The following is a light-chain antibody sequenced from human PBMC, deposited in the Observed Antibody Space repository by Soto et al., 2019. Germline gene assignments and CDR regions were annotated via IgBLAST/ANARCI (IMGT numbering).Light chain of an antibody. CDR2: AAS. Sequence: DIQMTQPPSSQSASVGDRVTITCRASQGISNYLAWYQQKPGKVPKLLIYAASTLQSGAPSRFSGSGSGTDFTLTISSLQPEDVATYYCQKYNSARTWTFGQGTKV. CDR3: QKYNSARTWT. J-gene: IGKJ1*01. V-gene: IGKV1-27*01. CDR1: QGISNY.